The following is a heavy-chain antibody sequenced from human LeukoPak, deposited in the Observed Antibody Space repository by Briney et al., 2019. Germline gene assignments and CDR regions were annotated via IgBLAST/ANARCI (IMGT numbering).Heavy chain of an antibody. J-gene: IGHJ4*02. CDR1: GYTFTGYY. CDR2: INPNSGGT. V-gene: IGHV1-2*02. Sequence: WASVKVSCKASGYTFTGYYMHWVRQAPGQGLEGMGWINPNSGGTNYAQKFQGRVTMTRDTSISTAYMELSRLRSDDTAVYYCARWGYYDSSGYYSDYWGQGTLVTVSS. D-gene: IGHD3-22*01. CDR3: ARWGYYDSSGYYSDY.